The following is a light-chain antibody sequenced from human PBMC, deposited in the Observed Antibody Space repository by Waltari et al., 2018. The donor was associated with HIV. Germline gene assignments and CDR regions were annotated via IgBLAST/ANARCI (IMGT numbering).Light chain of an antibody. CDR2: KDT. Sequence: SSELIQPPSVSVSPGQTARITCSGDALANQHVYWYQQKTGQAPVVVIYKDTGRPSGIPERCSGSSSGTIVTLSISGVQAEDEADYYCQSADGSGTWVFGGGTKLTVL. V-gene: IGLV3-25*03. CDR1: ALANQH. J-gene: IGLJ3*02. CDR3: QSADGSGTWV.